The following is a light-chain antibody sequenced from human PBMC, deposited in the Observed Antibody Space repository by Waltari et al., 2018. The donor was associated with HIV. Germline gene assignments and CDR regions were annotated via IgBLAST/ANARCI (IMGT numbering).Light chain of an antibody. CDR1: RSNIGKNY. CDR2: ENT. CDR3: ASWDSSLSVGV. V-gene: IGLV1-51*02. Sequence: QSVLTQPPSVSAAPGQKVTLSCSGGRSNIGKNYVSWYQQSPGTAPRLLIYENTKRRSGLPDRFSGSKSATSATLDITGLQTGDEADYYCASWDSSLSVGVFGGGTRLTVL. J-gene: IGLJ3*02.